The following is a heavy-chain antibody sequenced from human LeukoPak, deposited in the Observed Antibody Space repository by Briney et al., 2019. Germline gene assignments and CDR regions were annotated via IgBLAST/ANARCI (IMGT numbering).Heavy chain of an antibody. CDR1: GFTFSYYY. CDR3: ARSTTYYDSSGNDY. D-gene: IGHD3-22*01. V-gene: IGHV3-11*03. J-gene: IGHJ4*02. Sequence: KSGGSLRLSCAASGFTFSYYYMSWIRQAPGKGLEWVSYISSSSSYTNYADSVKGRFTISRDNAKNSLYLQMNSLRAEDTAVYYCARSTTYYDSSGNDYWGQGTLVTVSS. CDR2: ISSSSSYT.